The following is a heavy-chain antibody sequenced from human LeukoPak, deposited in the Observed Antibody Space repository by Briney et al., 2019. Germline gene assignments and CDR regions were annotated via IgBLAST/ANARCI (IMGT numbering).Heavy chain of an antibody. CDR3: VRGTGTHYFDY. V-gene: IGHV3-23*01. J-gene: IGHJ4*02. CDR1: GFTFSSYA. Sequence: GGSLRLSCAASGFTFSSYAMTWVRQAPGPGLEWVSCILSGGATYYAGSVKGRFITSRDNSKSTLYVQMNSLSAEDTAVYYCVRGTGTHYFDYWGQGTLVTVSS. CDR2: ILSGGAT. D-gene: IGHD1-1*01.